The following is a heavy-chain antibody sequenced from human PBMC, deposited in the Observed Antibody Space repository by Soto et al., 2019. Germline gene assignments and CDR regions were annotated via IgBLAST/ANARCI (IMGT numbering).Heavy chain of an antibody. CDR1: GFTLSSYA. CDR2: ISYDGSNK. D-gene: IGHD3-22*01. Sequence: GGSLRLSCAASGFTLSSYAMHWVRQAPGKGLEWVAVISYDGSNKYYADSVKGRFTISRDNSKNTLYLQMNSLRAEDTAVYYCARDNDSSGYRDAFDIWGQGTMVTVSS. J-gene: IGHJ3*02. V-gene: IGHV3-30-3*01. CDR3: ARDNDSSGYRDAFDI.